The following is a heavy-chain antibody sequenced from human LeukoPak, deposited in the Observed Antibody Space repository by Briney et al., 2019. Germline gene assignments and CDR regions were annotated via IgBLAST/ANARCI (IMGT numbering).Heavy chain of an antibody. Sequence: GGSLRLSCAASGFTFSSYSMNWVRQAPGKGLEWVSSISGSSTDIYYADSVKGRFTISRDNAKNSLYLQINSLRAEDTAIYYCARRGYYDSSGYDYWGQGTLVTVSS. CDR2: ISGSSTDI. CDR1: GFTFSSYS. CDR3: ARRGYYDSSGYDY. D-gene: IGHD3-22*01. J-gene: IGHJ4*02. V-gene: IGHV3-21*01.